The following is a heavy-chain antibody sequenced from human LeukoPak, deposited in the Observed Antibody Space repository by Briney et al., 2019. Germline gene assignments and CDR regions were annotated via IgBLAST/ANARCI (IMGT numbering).Heavy chain of an antibody. D-gene: IGHD5-12*01. CDR2: IYYSGST. CDR1: GGSISSGDSY. V-gene: IGHV4-30-4*01. J-gene: IGHJ3*02. Sequence: PSETLSLTCTVSGGSISSGDSYWSWIRQPPGKGLEWIGYIYYSGSTCYNASLKSRVTISVDTSKNQFSLELSSVTAADTAVYYCARDFTSGYGGTDIWGQGSMVTVSS. CDR3: ARDFTSGYGGTDI.